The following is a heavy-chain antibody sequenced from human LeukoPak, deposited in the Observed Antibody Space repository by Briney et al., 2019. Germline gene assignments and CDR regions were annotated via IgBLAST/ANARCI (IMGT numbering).Heavy chain of an antibody. V-gene: IGHV3-53*01. CDR3: ARGDSGDYFDY. J-gene: IGHJ4*02. D-gene: IGHD2-15*01. CDR2: IYSGGST. Sequence: PGGSLRLSCAASRFTVSSNYMSWVRQAPGKGLEWVSVIYSGGSTYYADSVKGRFTISRDNSKNTLYLQMNSLRAEDTAVYYCARGDSGDYFDYWGQGTLVTVSS. CDR1: RFTVSSNY.